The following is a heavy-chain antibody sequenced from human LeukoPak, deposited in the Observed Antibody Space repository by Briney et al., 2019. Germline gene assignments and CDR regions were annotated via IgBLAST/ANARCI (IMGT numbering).Heavy chain of an antibody. Sequence: GGSLRLSCAASGFTFDDYTMHWVRHAPGKGLEWVSLISWDGGSTYYADSVKGRFTISRDNSKNSLYLQMNSLRTEDTALYYCAKGVAVAGIWTLVHYFDYWGQGTLVTASS. J-gene: IGHJ4*02. D-gene: IGHD6-19*01. CDR1: GFTFDDYT. CDR3: AKGVAVAGIWTLVHYFDY. CDR2: ISWDGGST. V-gene: IGHV3-43*01.